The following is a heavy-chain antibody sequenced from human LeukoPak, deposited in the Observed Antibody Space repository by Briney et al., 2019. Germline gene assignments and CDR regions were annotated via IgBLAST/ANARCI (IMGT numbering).Heavy chain of an antibody. J-gene: IGHJ6*03. Sequence: PSQTLSLTCTVSGGSISSGSYYWSWIRQPAGKGLEWIGRIYTSGSTKYNPSLKSRVTISVDTSKNQFSLKLSSVTAADTAVYYCARVLGIAAAGTEVGDYYYYYMDVWGKGTTVTVSS. V-gene: IGHV4-61*02. CDR1: GGSISSGSYY. CDR2: IYTSGST. D-gene: IGHD6-13*01. CDR3: ARVLGIAAAGTEVGDYYYYYMDV.